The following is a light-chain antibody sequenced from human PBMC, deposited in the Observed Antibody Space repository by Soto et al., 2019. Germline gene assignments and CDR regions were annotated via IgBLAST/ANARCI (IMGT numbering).Light chain of an antibody. Sequence: QSVLAQPPSVSGSPGQSVAISCTGTSSDVGSYNRVSWYQQPPGTAPKLLIYEVSDRPSGVPDRFSGSKSGNTASLTISGLQAEDEADYYCSSYTSSSPYVFVTVTKVTV. CDR3: SSYTSSSPYV. J-gene: IGLJ1*01. CDR2: EVS. V-gene: IGLV2-18*02. CDR1: SSDVGSYNR.